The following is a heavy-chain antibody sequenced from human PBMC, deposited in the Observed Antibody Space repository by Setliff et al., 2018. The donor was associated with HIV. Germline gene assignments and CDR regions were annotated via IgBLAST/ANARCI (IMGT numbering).Heavy chain of an antibody. V-gene: IGHV4-61*09. CDR3: ARARGSMGYINTFDV. CDR2: IYASGYT. J-gene: IGHJ4*02. CDR1: GASINSQSDY. Sequence: SETLSLTCTVSGASINSQSDYWNWIRQPAGKELEWIGHIYASGYTYYKPSLESRVTISVDTSKSQFSLKLHSVTAADTAVYYCARARGSMGYINTFDVWGQGSWSPSPQ. D-gene: IGHD3-16*01.